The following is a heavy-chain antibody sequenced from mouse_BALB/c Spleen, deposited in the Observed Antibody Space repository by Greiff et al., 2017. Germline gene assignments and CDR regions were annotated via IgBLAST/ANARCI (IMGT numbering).Heavy chain of an antibody. CDR1: GYTFTDYY. J-gene: IGHJ1*01. V-gene: IGHV1-77*01. D-gene: IGHD2-2*01. CDR2: IYPGSGNT. Sequence: LQESGAELARPGASVKLSCKASGYTFTDYYINWVKQRTGQGLEWIGEIYPGSGNTYYNEKFKGKATLTADKSSSTAYMQLSSLTSEDSAVYFCAIWLRRDWYFDVWGAGTTVTVSS. CDR3: AIWLRRDWYFDV.